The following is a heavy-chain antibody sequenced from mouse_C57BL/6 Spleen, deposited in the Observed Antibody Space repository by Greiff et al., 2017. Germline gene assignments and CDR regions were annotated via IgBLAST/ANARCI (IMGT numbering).Heavy chain of an antibody. Sequence: VQLQQSGAELMKPGASVKLSCKATGYTFTGYWIEWVKQRPGHGLEWIGEILTGSGSTNYNEKFKGKATFTADTSSNTAYMQLSSLTTEDSAIYYCARRGYGSSYGGYFDVWGTGTTVTVSS. V-gene: IGHV1-9*01. D-gene: IGHD1-1*01. CDR2: ILTGSGST. CDR1: GYTFTGYW. J-gene: IGHJ1*03. CDR3: ARRGYGSSYGGYFDV.